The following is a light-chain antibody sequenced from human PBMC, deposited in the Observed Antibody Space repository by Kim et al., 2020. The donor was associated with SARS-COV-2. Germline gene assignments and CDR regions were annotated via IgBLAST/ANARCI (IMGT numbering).Light chain of an antibody. Sequence: GHPITISCTGTSSDVGVYNFVSWYQQHPGKAPKLMIYDVSNRPSGVSNRFSGSKSGNTASLTISGLQAEDEADYYCSSYTSSSTQVFGGGTQLTVL. CDR3: SSYTSSSTQV. J-gene: IGLJ2*01. V-gene: IGLV2-14*03. CDR2: DVS. CDR1: SSDVGVYNF.